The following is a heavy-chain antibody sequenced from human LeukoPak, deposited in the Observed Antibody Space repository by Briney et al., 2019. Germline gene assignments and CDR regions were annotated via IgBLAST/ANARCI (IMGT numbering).Heavy chain of an antibody. V-gene: IGHV1-8*01. CDR1: GYAFTSFD. CDR3: ALNYYDSSGYRNWFDP. D-gene: IGHD3-22*01. Sequence: ASVKVSCVASGYAFTSFDVNWVRQATGQGLEWMGWMNFNSGNTGYSQTFKGRVTMTRNTSISTAYMELSSLTSEDTAVYYCALNYYDSSGYRNWFDPWGQGTLVTVSS. J-gene: IGHJ5*02. CDR2: MNFNSGNT.